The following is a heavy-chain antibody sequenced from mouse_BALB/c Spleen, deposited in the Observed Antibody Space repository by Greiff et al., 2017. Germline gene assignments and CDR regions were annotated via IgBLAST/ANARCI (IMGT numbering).Heavy chain of an antibody. CDR1: GFTFTDYY. V-gene: IGHV7-3*02. J-gene: IGHJ3*01. Sequence: EVMLVESGGGLVQPGGSLRLSCATSGFTFTDYYMSWVRQPPGKALEWLGFIRNKANGYTTEYSASVKGRFTISRDNSQSILYLQMNTLRAEDSATYYCARGGGYRDDKSYWGQGTLVTVSA. CDR2: IRNKANGYTT. CDR3: ARGGGYRDDKSY. D-gene: IGHD2-14*01.